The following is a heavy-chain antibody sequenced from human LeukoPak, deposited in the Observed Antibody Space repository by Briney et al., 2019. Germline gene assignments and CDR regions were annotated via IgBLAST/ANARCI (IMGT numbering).Heavy chain of an antibody. V-gene: IGHV1-8*01. Sequence: ASVKVSCKASGYTFTSYDINWVLQATGQGLEWMGWMNPNSGNTGYAQKFQGRVTMTRNTSISTAYMELSSLRSEDTAVYYCARAPSMVRGVIIRSRVRYYFDYWGQGTLVTVSS. CDR1: GYTFTSYD. J-gene: IGHJ4*02. CDR2: MNPNSGNT. CDR3: ARAPSMVRGVIIRSRVRYYFDY. D-gene: IGHD3-10*01.